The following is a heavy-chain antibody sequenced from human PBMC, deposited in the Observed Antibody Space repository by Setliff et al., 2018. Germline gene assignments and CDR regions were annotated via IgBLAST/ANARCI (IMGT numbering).Heavy chain of an antibody. CDR1: GGTFRSYG. J-gene: IGHJ6*03. CDR3: ANEHGTTVTVENYHYYMDV. D-gene: IGHD4-4*01. V-gene: IGHV1-69*05. CDR2: TIPIFGTT. Sequence: GASVKVSCKASGGTFRSYGISWVRQAPGQGLEWMGGTIPIFGTTNYAQKFQGRVTIITDESTSTAYMELSSLTSADTAVYYRANEHGTTVTVENYHYYMDVRGKGTTFTVSS.